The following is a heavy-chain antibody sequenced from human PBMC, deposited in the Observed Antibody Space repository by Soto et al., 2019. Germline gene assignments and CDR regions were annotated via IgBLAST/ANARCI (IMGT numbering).Heavy chain of an antibody. CDR2: INQGGSGE. V-gene: IGHV3-7*03. CDR1: GFTSRSYW. J-gene: IGHJ4*02. CDR3: ARVRCSGGDCFYDY. Sequence: EVQLVESGGGLFQPGGSLRLSCGASGFTSRSYWMSWVRQAPGKGLEWVANINQGGSGEYYLDSVRGRFTISRDNAKNSLYLQMNSLRVDDTAMYFCARVRCSGGDCFYDYWGQGTLVTVSS. D-gene: IGHD2-21*02.